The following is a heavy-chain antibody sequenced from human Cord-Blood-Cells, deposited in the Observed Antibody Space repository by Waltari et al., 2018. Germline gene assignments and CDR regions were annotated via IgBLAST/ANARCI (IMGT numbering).Heavy chain of an antibody. J-gene: IGHJ4*02. D-gene: IGHD6-19*01. CDR2: INHSGST. CDR3: ARGQWLRWQYYFDY. Sequence: QVQLQQWDAGLLKPSETLSLTCAVYGGSFSGYYWSWIRQPPGKGLEWIGEINHSGSTNYNPSLKSRVTISVDTSKNQFSLKLSSVTAADTAVYYCARGQWLRWQYYFDYWGQGTLVTVSS. CDR1: GGSFSGYY. V-gene: IGHV4-34*01.